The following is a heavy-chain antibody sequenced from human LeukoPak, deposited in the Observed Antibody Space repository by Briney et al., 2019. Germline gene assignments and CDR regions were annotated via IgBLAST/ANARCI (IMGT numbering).Heavy chain of an antibody. CDR2: ISGSGGST. D-gene: IGHD6-6*01. CDR3: ARKASSSSTYYYYYMDV. V-gene: IGHV3-23*01. CDR1: GFTFSSYA. Sequence: GGSLRLSCAASGFTFSSYAMSWVRQAPGKGLEWVSAISGSGGSTYYADSVKGRFTISRDNSKNTLYLQMNSLRAEDTAVYYCARKASSSSTYYYYYMDVWGKGTTVTVSS. J-gene: IGHJ6*03.